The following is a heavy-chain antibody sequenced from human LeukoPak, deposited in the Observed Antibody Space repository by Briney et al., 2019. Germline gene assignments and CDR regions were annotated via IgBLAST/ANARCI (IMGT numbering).Heavy chain of an antibody. CDR3: ARRGGGSRGDFDY. D-gene: IGHD2-15*01. J-gene: IGHJ4*02. V-gene: IGHV4-39*02. Sequence: SETLSLTCTVSGGYISASSFYWGWIRQPPGKGLQWIATISYSGTTYYNPSLRSRVTISVDTSKNHFSLKVNSLTAVDTTVYYCARRGGGSRGDFDYWGQGTLVTVSS. CDR2: ISYSGTT. CDR1: GGYISASSFY.